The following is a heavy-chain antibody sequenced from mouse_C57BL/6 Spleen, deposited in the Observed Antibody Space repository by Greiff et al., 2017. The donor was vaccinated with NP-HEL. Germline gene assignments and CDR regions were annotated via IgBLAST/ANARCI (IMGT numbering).Heavy chain of an antibody. Sequence: EVQLQQSGAELVRPGASVKLSCTASGFNIKDYYMHWVKQRPEQGLEWIGRIDPEDGDTEYAPKFQGKATMTADTSSNTAYLQLSSLTSEDTAVYYCTTALSTVVATRLYYYAMDYWGQGTSVTVSS. CDR3: TTALSTVVATRLYYYAMDY. CDR2: IDPEDGDT. D-gene: IGHD1-1*01. CDR1: GFNIKDYY. J-gene: IGHJ4*01. V-gene: IGHV14-1*01.